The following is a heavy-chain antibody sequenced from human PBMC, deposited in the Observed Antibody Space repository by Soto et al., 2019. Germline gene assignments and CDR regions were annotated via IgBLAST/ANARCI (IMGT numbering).Heavy chain of an antibody. CDR1: GFTFSSYS. V-gene: IGHV3-21*01. D-gene: IGHD3-22*01. CDR2: ISSSSSYI. J-gene: IGHJ6*02. Sequence: GGSLRLSCAASGFTFSSYSMNWVRQAPGKGLEWVSSISSSSSYIYYADSVKGRFTISRDNAKNSLYLQMNSLRAEDTAVYYCARDLMIVHTRGGYYGMDVWGQGTTVTVSS. CDR3: ARDLMIVHTRGGYYGMDV.